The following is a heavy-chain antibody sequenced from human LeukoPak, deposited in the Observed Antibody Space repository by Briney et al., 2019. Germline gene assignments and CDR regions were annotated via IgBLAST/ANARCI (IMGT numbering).Heavy chain of an antibody. CDR1: GFVFSSYA. D-gene: IGHD6-13*01. CDR3: AKPQQMANFDF. J-gene: IGHJ4*02. Sequence: GGSLRLSCVASGFVFSSYAITWVRQAPGKGLEWVSAISASGGSTYYADSVKGRFTISRDNSKNTLYLQTSSLRVEDTAVYYCAKPQQMANFDFWGQGTLVTVSS. V-gene: IGHV3-23*01. CDR2: ISASGGST.